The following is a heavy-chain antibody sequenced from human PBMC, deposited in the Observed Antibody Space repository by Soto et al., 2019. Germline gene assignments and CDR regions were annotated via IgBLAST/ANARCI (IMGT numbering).Heavy chain of an antibody. Sequence: EVQVVESGGGLVQPGGSLRLSCAASGFTFSSNSMNWVRQAPGKGLEWISYISSSSSTIYADSVKGRFTISRDNAKNSLYLQMNSLRDAATAVYYCARVIWSGHLTSDLWGQGTLVTVSS. CDR3: ARVIWSGHLTSDL. J-gene: IGHJ5*02. CDR2: ISSSSSTI. CDR1: GFTFSSNS. D-gene: IGHD3-3*01. V-gene: IGHV3-48*02.